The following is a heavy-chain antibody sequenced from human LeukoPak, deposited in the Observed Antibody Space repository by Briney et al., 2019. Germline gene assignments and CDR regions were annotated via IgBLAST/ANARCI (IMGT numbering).Heavy chain of an antibody. D-gene: IGHD1-20*01. CDR3: ARDEVGYNWNYFDY. CDR2: IYHSGST. V-gene: IGHV4-30-2*01. CDR1: GGSISSGGYY. J-gene: IGHJ4*02. Sequence: SQTLSLTCTVSGGSISSGGYYWSWIRQPPEKGLEWIGYIYHSGSTYYNPSLKSRVTISVDRSKNQFSLKLSSVTAADTAVYYCARDEVGYNWNYFDYWGQGTLVTVSS.